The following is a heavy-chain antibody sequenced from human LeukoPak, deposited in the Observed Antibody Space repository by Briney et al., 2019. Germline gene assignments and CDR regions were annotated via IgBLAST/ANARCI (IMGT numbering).Heavy chain of an antibody. J-gene: IGHJ4*02. CDR3: ARQYYDIWSGYYTADYYFDY. Sequence: PGGSLRLSCAASGFTFSSYGMNWVRQAPGKGLEWVSSISSRSSYIYYADSVKGRFTISRDNAKNSLYLQLNSLRAEDTAVYYRARQYYDIWSGYYTADYYFDYWGQGTLVTVSS. D-gene: IGHD3-3*01. CDR1: GFTFSSYG. V-gene: IGHV3-21*01. CDR2: ISSRSSYI.